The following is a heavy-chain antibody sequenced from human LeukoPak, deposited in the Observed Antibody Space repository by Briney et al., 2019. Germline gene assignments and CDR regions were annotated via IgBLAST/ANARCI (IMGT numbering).Heavy chain of an antibody. J-gene: IGHJ2*01. D-gene: IGHD2-21*02. V-gene: IGHV3-23*01. CDR1: GFTFSSYA. CDR2: ISGSGGST. Sequence: SGGSLRLSCAASGFTFSSYAMSWVRQAPGKGLEWVSAISGSGGSTYYADSVKGRFTISRDNSKNTLYLQMNSLRAEDTAVYYCAKDPPVVTAARGYWYFDLWGRGTLVTVSS. CDR3: AKDPPVVTAARGYWYFDL.